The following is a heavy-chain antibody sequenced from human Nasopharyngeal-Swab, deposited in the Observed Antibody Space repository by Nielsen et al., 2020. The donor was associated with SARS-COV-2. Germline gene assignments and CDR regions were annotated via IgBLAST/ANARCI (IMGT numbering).Heavy chain of an antibody. CDR3: VKDTDAVVTRALDI. CDR2: ISWNSGNT. J-gene: IGHJ3*02. V-gene: IGHV3-9*01. Sequence: LSLTCAASGLNFDNYAMHWVRQIPGKGLEWVSAISWNSGNTGYAGSVKGRFTISRDNAKNSVSLQMNSLTPEDTALYYCVKDTDAVVTRALDIWGRGTMVTVSS. D-gene: IGHD4-23*01. CDR1: GLNFDNYA.